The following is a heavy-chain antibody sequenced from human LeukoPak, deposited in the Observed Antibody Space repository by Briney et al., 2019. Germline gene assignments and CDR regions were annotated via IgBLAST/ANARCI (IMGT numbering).Heavy chain of an antibody. J-gene: IGHJ4*02. CDR3: ARHGGYGYSYGYFLVY. CDR2: IYHSGST. CDR1: GYSISSGYY. D-gene: IGHD5-18*01. Sequence: SETLSLTCAVSGYSISSGYYWGWIRQPPGKGLEWIGSIYHSGSTCYNPSLKSRVTISVDTSKNQFSLKLSSVTAADTAVYYCARHGGYGYSYGYFLVYWGQGTLVTVSS. V-gene: IGHV4-38-2*01.